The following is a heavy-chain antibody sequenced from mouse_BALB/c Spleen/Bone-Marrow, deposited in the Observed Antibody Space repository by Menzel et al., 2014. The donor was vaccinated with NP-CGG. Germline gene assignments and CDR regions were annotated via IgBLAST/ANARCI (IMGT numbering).Heavy chain of an antibody. CDR1: GYAFTDYL. CDR2: INPGSGST. D-gene: IGHD2-3*01. J-gene: IGHJ2*01. Sequence: QVQLQQSGAGLVRPGTSVKVSCKASGYAFTDYLMEWLKQRPGQGLEWIGVINPGSGSTNYNEKFKDKATLTADKSSSTAYMQLSSLTSDDSAVYFCARYDSSFDYWGQGTILTVSS. V-gene: IGHV1-54*01. CDR3: ARYDSSFDY.